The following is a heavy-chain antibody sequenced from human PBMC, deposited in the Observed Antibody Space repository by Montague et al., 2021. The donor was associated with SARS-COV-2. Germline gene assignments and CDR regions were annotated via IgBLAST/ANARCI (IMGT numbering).Heavy chain of an antibody. V-gene: IGHV4-59*01. Sequence: SETLSLTCTVSGGSISSYYWSWIRQPPGKGLEWIGYIYYSGSTNYNPSLRSRVTISVDTSKNQFSLKLSSVTAADTAVYYCAREREGYSSSWYLDYWGQGTLDTVSS. J-gene: IGHJ4*02. CDR1: GGSISSYY. D-gene: IGHD6-13*01. CDR2: IYYSGST. CDR3: AREREGYSSSWYLDY.